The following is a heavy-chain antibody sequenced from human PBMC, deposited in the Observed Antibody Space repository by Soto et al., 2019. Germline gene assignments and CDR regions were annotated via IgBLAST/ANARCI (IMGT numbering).Heavy chain of an antibody. CDR2: ISSSSSYI. J-gene: IGHJ3*02. CDR3: ARDPHYSGSYLVDAFDI. V-gene: IGHV3-21*01. D-gene: IGHD1-26*01. CDR1: GFTFSSYS. Sequence: GGSLRLSCAASGFTFSSYSMNWVRQAPGKGLEWVSSISSSSSYIYYADSVKGRFTISRDNAKNSLYLQMNSLRAEDTAVYYCARDPHYSGSYLVDAFDIWGQGTMVTVSS.